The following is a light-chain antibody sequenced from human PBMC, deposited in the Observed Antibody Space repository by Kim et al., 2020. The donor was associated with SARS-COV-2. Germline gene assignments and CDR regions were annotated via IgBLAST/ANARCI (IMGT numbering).Light chain of an antibody. V-gene: IGLV3-21*04. J-gene: IGLJ3*02. CDR2: YDS. CDR3: QEWDSSRGRPV. Sequence: SSELTQPPSVSVAPGKTARIACGGNNSGSKSVHWYQQKPGQAPVLVIYYDSDRPSGIPERFSGSNSGNTATLTISRVEAGDEADYYCQEWDSSRGRPVFGGGTQLTVL. CDR1: NSGSKS.